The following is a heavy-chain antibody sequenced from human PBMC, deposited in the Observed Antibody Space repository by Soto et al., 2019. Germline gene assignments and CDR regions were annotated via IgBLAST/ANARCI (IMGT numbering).Heavy chain of an antibody. CDR1: GFTFTTFF. V-gene: IGHV1-46*01. CDR2: ISPGGDVT. D-gene: IGHD6-19*01. J-gene: IGHJ4*02. CDR3: ARDWRHSSGLDY. Sequence: QVQLVQSGAEVMRPGASVKVSCKASGFTFTTFFMHWLRQAPGQGLEWMGIISPGGDVTAYAEKFKGRVTVTKDTSTTTLYMELSSLSSEDTAVYYCARDWRHSSGLDYWGQGTLVTVSS.